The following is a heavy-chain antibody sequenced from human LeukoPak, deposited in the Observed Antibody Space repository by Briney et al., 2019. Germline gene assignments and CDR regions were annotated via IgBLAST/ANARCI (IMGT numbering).Heavy chain of an antibody. CDR3: AKAYYFNSSAYYRPRTPFDY. V-gene: IGHV3-7*03. Sequence: GGSLRLSCAASGFTFSHYWMSWVRQAPGKGLEWVADIKQDGNENYYADSVKGRFTISRDNAENSLFLQMNSLRVEDTAVYYCAKAYYFNSSAYYRPRTPFDYWGRGILVTVTS. CDR1: GFTFSHYW. J-gene: IGHJ4*02. CDR2: IKQDGNEN. D-gene: IGHD3-22*01.